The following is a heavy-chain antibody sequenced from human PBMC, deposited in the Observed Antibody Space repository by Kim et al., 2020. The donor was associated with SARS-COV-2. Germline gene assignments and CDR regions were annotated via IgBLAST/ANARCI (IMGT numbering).Heavy chain of an antibody. J-gene: IGHJ4*02. CDR3: AKDRGQQLVYTSV. V-gene: IGHV3-30*02. Sequence: YADSVKGRFTISRDNSKNTLYLQMNSLRAEDTAVYYCAKDRGQQLVYTSVWGQGTLVTVSS. D-gene: IGHD6-13*01.